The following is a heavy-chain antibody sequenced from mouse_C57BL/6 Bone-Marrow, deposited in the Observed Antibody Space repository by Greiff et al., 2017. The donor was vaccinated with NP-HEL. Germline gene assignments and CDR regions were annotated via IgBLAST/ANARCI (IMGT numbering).Heavy chain of an antibody. V-gene: IGHV1-7*01. J-gene: IGHJ4*01. D-gene: IGHD2-4*01. CDR2: INPSSGYT. CDR1: GYTFTSYW. Sequence: VQLQQSGAELAKPGASVKLSCKASGYTFTSYWMHWVKQRPGQGLEWIGYINPSSGYTKYNQKFKDKATLTADKSSSTAYMQLSSLTYEDSAVYYCARRRVYDYDEFYYYAMDYWGQGTSVTVSS. CDR3: ARRRVYDYDEFYYYAMDY.